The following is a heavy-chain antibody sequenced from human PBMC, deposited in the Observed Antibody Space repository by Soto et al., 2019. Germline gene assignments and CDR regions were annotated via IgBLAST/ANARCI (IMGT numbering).Heavy chain of an antibody. J-gene: IGHJ6*02. CDR1: GYTFTSYA. V-gene: IGHV1-3*01. Sequence: QVQLVQSGAEVKKPGASVKVSCKASGYTFTSYAMHWVRQAPGQRLEWMGWINAGNGNTKYSQKFQGRVTITRDTSASTAYMELSSLRSEDTAVYYCARDEFFGYGVVYSYGMDVWGQGTTVTVSS. CDR2: INAGNGNT. CDR3: ARDEFFGYGVVYSYGMDV. D-gene: IGHD3-3*01.